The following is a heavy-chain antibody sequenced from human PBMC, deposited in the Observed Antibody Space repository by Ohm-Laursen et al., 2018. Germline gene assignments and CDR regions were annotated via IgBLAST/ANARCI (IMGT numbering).Heavy chain of an antibody. J-gene: IGHJ4*02. CDR1: GYTFTSYY. V-gene: IGHV1-46*01. CDR2: INPSGGST. Sequence: GASVKVSCKSSGYTFTSYYMHWVRQAPGQGLEWMGIINPSGGSTTYAQKFQGRVTMTRDTSTSTVYMELSSLRSEDTAVYYCARDHCSSTSCYKGRSDYWGQGTLVTVSS. CDR3: ARDHCSSTSCYKGRSDY. D-gene: IGHD2-2*02.